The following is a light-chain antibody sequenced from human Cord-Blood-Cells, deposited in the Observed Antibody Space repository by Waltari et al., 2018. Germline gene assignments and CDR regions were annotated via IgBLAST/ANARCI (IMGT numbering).Light chain of an antibody. CDR3: CSYAGSYTVV. CDR2: DVR. Sequence: SALTQPRSVPGSPGQSVTISCTGTSSDVGGYTYVPWYQQHPGKAPKLMIYDVRKRPSGVPDRFSGSKSGNTASLTISGLQAEDEADYFCCSYAGSYTVVFGGGTKLTVL. V-gene: IGLV2-11*01. CDR1: SSDVGGYTY. J-gene: IGLJ2*01.